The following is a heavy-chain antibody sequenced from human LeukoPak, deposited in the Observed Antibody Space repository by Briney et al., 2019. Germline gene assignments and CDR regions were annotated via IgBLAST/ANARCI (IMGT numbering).Heavy chain of an antibody. CDR2: INPNSGGT. D-gene: IGHD2-2*02. V-gene: IGHV1-2*02. CDR3: ARDRIRGTYCSSTSCYTLAY. Sequence: GASVKVSCKASGYTFTGYYMHWVRQAPGQGLEWMGWINPNSGGTNYAQKFQGRVTMTRDTSISTAYMELSRLRSGDTAVYYCARDRIRGTYCSSTSCYTLAYWGQGTLVTVSS. J-gene: IGHJ4*02. CDR1: GYTFTGYY.